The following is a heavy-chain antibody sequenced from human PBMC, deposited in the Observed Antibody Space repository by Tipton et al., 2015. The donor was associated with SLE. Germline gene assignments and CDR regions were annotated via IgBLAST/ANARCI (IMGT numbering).Heavy chain of an antibody. CDR3: ARLVVPAADGDGMDV. J-gene: IGHJ6*02. CDR1: GFMFSDYY. Sequence: SLRLSCAASGFMFSDYYMSWIRQAPGKGLEWVSYITSSSSYTNYADSVKGRFTISRDNAKNSLYLQMNSLRAEDTAVYYCARLVVPAADGDGMDVWGQGTTVTVSS. V-gene: IGHV3-11*06. CDR2: ITSSSSYT. D-gene: IGHD2-15*01.